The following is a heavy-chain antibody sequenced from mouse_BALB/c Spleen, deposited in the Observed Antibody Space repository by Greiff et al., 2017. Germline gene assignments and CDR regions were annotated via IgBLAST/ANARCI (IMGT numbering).Heavy chain of an antibody. D-gene: IGHD2-4*01. J-gene: IGHJ3*01. V-gene: IGHV3-6*02. Sequence: EVKLQESGPGLVKPSQSLSLTCSVTGYSITSCYYWNWIRQFPGNKLEWMGYISYDGSNNYNPSLKNRISITRDTSKNQFFLKLNSVTTEDTATYYCARDLLSGYDYVWFAYWGQGTLVTVSA. CDR2: ISYDGSN. CDR1: GYSITSCYY. CDR3: ARDLLSGYDYVWFAY.